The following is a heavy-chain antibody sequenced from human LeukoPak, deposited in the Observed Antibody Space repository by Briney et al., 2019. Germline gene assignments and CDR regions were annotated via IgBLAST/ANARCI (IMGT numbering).Heavy chain of an antibody. CDR2: ISGSGGST. CDR3: AKGGDTAMYYYYYMDV. D-gene: IGHD5-18*01. V-gene: IGHV3-23*01. J-gene: IGHJ6*03. Sequence: LAGGSLRLSCAASGFTFSSYAMSWVRQAPGKGLEWDSAISGSGGSTYYADSVKGRFTISRDNSKNTLYLQMNSLRAEDTAVYYCAKGGDTAMYYYYYMDVWGKGTTVTVSS. CDR1: GFTFSSYA.